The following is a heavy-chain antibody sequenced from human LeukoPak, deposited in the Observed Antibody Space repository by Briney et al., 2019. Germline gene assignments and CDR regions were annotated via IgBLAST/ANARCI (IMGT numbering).Heavy chain of an antibody. J-gene: IGHJ4*02. V-gene: IGHV3-74*01. D-gene: IGHD1-26*01. CDR1: GFTFSSYW. Sequence: GGSLRLSCAASGFTFSSYWMHWVRQAPGKGLVWVSRIKGDGSSTTYADSVKGRFTISRDNAKNTLYLQMNSLRAEDTAVYYCARDAGGSPDYWGQGTLVTVSS. CDR2: IKGDGSST. CDR3: ARDAGGSPDY.